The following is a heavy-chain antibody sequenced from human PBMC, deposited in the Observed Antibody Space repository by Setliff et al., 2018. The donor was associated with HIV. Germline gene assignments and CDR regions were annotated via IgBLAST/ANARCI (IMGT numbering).Heavy chain of an antibody. V-gene: IGHV1-2*06. CDR3: ALPRVFDSFHV. Sequence: ASVKVSCKATEFIILANKMNWVRQAPGQGLEWIGRISPDNGAAEYAPQFQGRVIMTVDTSISTAYLETPRLTSDDAAVYYCALPRVFDSFHVWGQGTMVTV. J-gene: IGHJ3*01. CDR2: ISPDNGAA. CDR1: EFIILANK.